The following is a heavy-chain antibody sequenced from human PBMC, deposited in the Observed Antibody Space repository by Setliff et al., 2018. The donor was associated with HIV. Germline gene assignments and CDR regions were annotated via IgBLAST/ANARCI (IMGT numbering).Heavy chain of an antibody. V-gene: IGHV1-46*01. Sequence: GASVKVSCKASGYSFTSYFMHWVRQAPGQGLEWMGLINSSGGGTTYAQKFQGRVTMTRDTSTSTVYMELNSLRSEDTAVYYCATTGLSGYYHGLDYYYYYYMDVWGKGTTVTVSS. CDR1: GYSFTSYF. J-gene: IGHJ6*03. D-gene: IGHD3-3*01. CDR2: INSSGGGT. CDR3: ATTGLSGYYHGLDYYYYYYMDV.